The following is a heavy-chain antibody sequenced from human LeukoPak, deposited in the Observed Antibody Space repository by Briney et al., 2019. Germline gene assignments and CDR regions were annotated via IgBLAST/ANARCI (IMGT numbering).Heavy chain of an antibody. CDR1: GGSIIGFY. Sequence: PSETLTLTSTVSGGSIIGFYWSWIQQPPGKGLEWIGYIYYSGSTDYNPSLKSRATISVDTSKNQFSLNLSSVTAADTAVYYCARFGLVIPFDPWGQGTLVTVSS. CDR2: IYYSGST. J-gene: IGHJ5*02. D-gene: IGHD4-23*01. V-gene: IGHV4-59*01. CDR3: ARFGLVIPFDP.